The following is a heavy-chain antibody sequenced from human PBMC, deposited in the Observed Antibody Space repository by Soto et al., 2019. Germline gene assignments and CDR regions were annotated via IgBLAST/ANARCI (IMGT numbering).Heavy chain of an antibody. CDR2: ISGSGGST. V-gene: IGHV3-23*01. Sequence: EVPLLESGGGLVQPGGSLRLSCAASGFTFSSYAMSWVRQAPGKGLEWVSAISGSGGSTYYADSVKGRFTISRDNSKNTLYLQMNSLRAEDTAVYYCASSYYDILTGRDYWGQGTLVTVSS. D-gene: IGHD3-9*01. CDR1: GFTFSSYA. J-gene: IGHJ4*02. CDR3: ASSYYDILTGRDY.